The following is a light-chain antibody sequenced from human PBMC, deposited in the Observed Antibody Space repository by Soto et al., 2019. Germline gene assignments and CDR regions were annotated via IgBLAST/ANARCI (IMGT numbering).Light chain of an antibody. Sequence: VMTQSPATLSVSPGERATLSCRASQYISKFLAWYQQRPGQAPRLLIYDASTRATGIPARFSGSGSGTEFTLTISSLQSEDFAVYYCQQYNNWPRTFGQGTKVDIK. CDR2: DAS. CDR1: QYISKF. J-gene: IGKJ1*01. CDR3: QQYNNWPRT. V-gene: IGKV3-15*01.